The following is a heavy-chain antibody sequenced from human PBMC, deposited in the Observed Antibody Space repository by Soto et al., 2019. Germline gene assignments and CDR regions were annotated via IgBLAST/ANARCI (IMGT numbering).Heavy chain of an antibody. V-gene: IGHV5-51*01. CDR3: ARSDTTGYLDY. CDR2: IYIGDSDT. CDR1: GYNFINYW. Sequence: RGESLKISCKGSGYNFINYWIGWVRQMPGKGLEWMGIIYIGDSDTRYRPSFQGQVTLSADKSINTAYLQWSSLKASDTAMYYCARSDTTGYLDYWGQGTLVTVSS. D-gene: IGHD3-22*01. J-gene: IGHJ4*02.